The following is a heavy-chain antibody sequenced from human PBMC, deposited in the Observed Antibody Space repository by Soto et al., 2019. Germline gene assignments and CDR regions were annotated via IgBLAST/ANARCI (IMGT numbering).Heavy chain of an antibody. Sequence: EVQLVESGGGLVQPGGSLRLSCAACGFTFSSYWMSWVRQAPGKGLEWVANIKQDGSEKYYVDSVKGRFTISRDNATSSLYLQMNSLRAEDTAVYYCARDIGGCSGGSCSPYYYYYGMDVWGQVTTVTVSS. CDR1: GFTFSSYW. V-gene: IGHV3-7*01. D-gene: IGHD2-15*01. CDR2: IKQDGSEK. J-gene: IGHJ6*02. CDR3: ARDIGGCSGGSCSPYYYYYGMDV.